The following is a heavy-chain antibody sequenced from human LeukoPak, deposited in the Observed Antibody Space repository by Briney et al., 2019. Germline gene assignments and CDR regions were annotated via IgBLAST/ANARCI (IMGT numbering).Heavy chain of an antibody. V-gene: IGHV4-59*01. CDR2: ISYSGDT. Sequence: PSETLSLTCTVSGGSINSYYWTWIRQPPGKALEWIGHISYSGDTNYNPSLKGRVTIAVDTSKKQFSPKLSSVTAADTAVYYCARAAQKYSSSSTYDNWGQGTLVTVSS. CDR1: GGSINSYY. D-gene: IGHD6-6*01. J-gene: IGHJ4*02. CDR3: ARAAQKYSSSSTYDN.